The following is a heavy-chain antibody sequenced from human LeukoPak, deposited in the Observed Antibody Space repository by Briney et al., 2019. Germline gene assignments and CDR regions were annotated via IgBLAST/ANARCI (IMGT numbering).Heavy chain of an antibody. CDR1: GYTLTDYY. CDR2: INANSGGT. V-gene: IGHV1-2*06. Sequence: GASVKVSCKASGYTLTDYYMHWVRQAPGQGLEWMGRINANSGGTDYAEKFQGRVTMTRDTSIGTAYMEVSRLIYDDTAVYYCARDFSLWFDYWGQGTLVTVSS. CDR3: ARDFSLWFDY. D-gene: IGHD3-10*01. J-gene: IGHJ4*02.